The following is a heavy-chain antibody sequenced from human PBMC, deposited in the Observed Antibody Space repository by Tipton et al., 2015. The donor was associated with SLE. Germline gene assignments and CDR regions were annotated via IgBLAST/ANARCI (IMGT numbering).Heavy chain of an antibody. CDR3: ARSSGFLEWQFDC. D-gene: IGHD3-3*01. V-gene: IGHV4-39*01. CDR1: GASISSDTYY. J-gene: IGHJ4*02. Sequence: TLSLTCTFSGASISSDTYYWGRIRQPPGKGLEWIGSIYYSGDTYYTPSLKSRVTISVDTSENQFSLKLSSVTAADTAVYYCARSSGFLEWQFDCWGQGMLVTVSS. CDR2: IYYSGDT.